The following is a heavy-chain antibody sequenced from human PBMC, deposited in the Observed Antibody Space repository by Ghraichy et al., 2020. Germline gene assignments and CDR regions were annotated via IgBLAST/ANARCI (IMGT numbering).Heavy chain of an antibody. CDR1: GYSISSGNW. V-gene: IGHV4-28*01. J-gene: IGHJ4*02. CDR2: IYYSGDT. CDR3: ARKGASGLYYFDY. Sequence: SETLSLTCAVSGYSISSGNWWGWIRQPRGKGLEWIGYIYYSGDTYYNPSLKSRVTMSVDTSKNQLSLKLSSVTAVDTAVYYCARKGASGLYYFDYWGQGTLVTVSS. D-gene: IGHD6-19*01.